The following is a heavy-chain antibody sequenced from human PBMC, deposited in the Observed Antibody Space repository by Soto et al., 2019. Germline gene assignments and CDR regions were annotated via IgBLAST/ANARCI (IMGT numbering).Heavy chain of an antibody. J-gene: IGHJ6*02. V-gene: IGHV1-69*06. CDR1: GGTFSSYA. Sequence: QVQLVQSGAEVKKPGSSVKVSCKASGGTFSSYAISWVRQAPGQGLEWMGGIIPIFGTANYAQKFQGRVTITADKSTSTAYMELSSLRSEDTAVYYCAREGHWEYYYDTGTHKNGKDVWGQGTTVTVSS. CDR3: AREGHWEYYYDTGTHKNGKDV. D-gene: IGHD3-22*01. CDR2: IIPIFGTA.